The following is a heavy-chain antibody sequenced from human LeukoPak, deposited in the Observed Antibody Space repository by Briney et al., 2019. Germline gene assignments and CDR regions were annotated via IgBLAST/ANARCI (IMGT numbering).Heavy chain of an antibody. V-gene: IGHV4-34*01. CDR2: INHSGST. CDR1: GGSFSGYY. D-gene: IGHD4-17*01. CDR3: ARGDYGDYPDYFDY. J-gene: IGHJ4*02. Sequence: PSETLSLTCAVYGGSFSGYYWSWLRQPPGKGLEWIAEINHSGSTNYNPSLKSRVTISVDTSKNQFSLKLSFVTAADTAVYYCARGDYGDYPDYFDYWGQGTLVTVSS.